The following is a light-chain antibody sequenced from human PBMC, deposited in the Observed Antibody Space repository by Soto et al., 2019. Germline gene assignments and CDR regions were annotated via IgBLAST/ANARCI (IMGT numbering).Light chain of an antibody. V-gene: IGKV1-33*01. J-gene: IGKJ4*01. Sequence: DIQMTQSPSSLSASVGDRVTITCQASQDISNYLNWYQQKPGKAPKLLIYDASNLETGVPSRFSGSGSGTDFTFTISSLTPEDIATYYCQQYDTLITFGGGTKV. CDR3: QQYDTLIT. CDR1: QDISNY. CDR2: DAS.